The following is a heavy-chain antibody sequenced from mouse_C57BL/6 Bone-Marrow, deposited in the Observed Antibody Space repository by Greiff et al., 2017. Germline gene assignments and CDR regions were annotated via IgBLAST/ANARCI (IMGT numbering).Heavy chain of an antibody. CDR1: GYTFTSYG. D-gene: IGHD1-1*01. CDR3: ASTVVSTQYYFDY. CDR2: IYPRSGNT. Sequence: VQLQQSGAELARPGASVKLSCKASGYTFTSYGISWVKQRTGQGLEWIGEIYPRSGNTYYNEKFKGKATLTADKSSSTAYMELRSLTSEDSAVYFCASTVVSTQYYFDYWGQGTTLTVSS. V-gene: IGHV1-81*01. J-gene: IGHJ2*01.